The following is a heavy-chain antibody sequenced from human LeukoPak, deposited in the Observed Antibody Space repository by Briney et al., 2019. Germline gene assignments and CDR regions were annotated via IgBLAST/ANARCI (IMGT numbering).Heavy chain of an antibody. CDR3: ARGYYYDSSGSDY. J-gene: IGHJ4*02. CDR1: GYSISSGYY. Sequence: PSETLSLTCTVSGYSISSGYYWGWIRQPPGKGLEWIGSIYHSGSTYYNPSLKSRVTISVDTSKNQFSLKLSSVTAADTAVYYCARGYYYDSSGSDYWGQGTLVTVSS. CDR2: IYHSGST. V-gene: IGHV4-38-2*02. D-gene: IGHD3-22*01.